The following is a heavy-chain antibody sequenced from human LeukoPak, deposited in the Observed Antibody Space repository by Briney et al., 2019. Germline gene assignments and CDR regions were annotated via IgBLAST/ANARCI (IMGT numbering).Heavy chain of an antibody. CDR2: IYTSGST. CDR3: ARDPNYYDSSGYDY. J-gene: IGHJ4*02. CDR1: GGSISSGSYY. V-gene: IGHV4-61*02. Sequence: SETLSLTCTVSGGSISSGSYYWSWIRQPPGKGLEWIGRIYTSGSTNYNPSLKSRVTISVDTSKNQFSLKLSSVTAADTAVYYCARDPNYYDSSGYDYWGQGTLVTVSS. D-gene: IGHD3-22*01.